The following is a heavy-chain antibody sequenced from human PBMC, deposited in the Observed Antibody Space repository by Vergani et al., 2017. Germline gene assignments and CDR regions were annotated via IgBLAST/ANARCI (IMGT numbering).Heavy chain of an antibody. CDR2: ISSSSSYT. V-gene: IGHV3-11*05. Sequence: QVQLVESGGGLVKPGGSLRLSCAASGFTFSDYYMSWIRQAPGKGLEWVSYISSSSSYTNYADSVKGRFTISRDNAKNSLYLQMNSLRAEDTAAYYCARGPAVAGTAYFDYWGQGTLVTVSS. D-gene: IGHD6-19*01. CDR3: ARGPAVAGTAYFDY. J-gene: IGHJ4*02. CDR1: GFTFSDYY.